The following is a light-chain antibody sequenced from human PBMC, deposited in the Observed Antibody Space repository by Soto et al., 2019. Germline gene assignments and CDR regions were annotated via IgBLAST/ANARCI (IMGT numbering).Light chain of an antibody. V-gene: IGKV1-6*01. CDR1: QDIRND. J-gene: IGKJ1*01. CDR3: LQDHDYPWT. CDR2: PAF. Sequence: AIQMTQSPSSLSASVGDRVTITCRASQDIRNDLGWYQQKPGEAPKVLMYPAFTLQSGVPSRFSGRGSGTDFTLTINNLQPEDFATYYCLQDHDYPWTFGQGTKVESK.